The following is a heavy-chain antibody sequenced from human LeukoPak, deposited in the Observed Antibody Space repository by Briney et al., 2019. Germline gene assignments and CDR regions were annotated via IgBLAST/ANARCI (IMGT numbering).Heavy chain of an antibody. V-gene: IGHV3-30-3*01. CDR1: GFTLSTYA. CDR2: ISYDGTDT. CDR3: ARIRGGPIDY. D-gene: IGHD3-16*01. Sequence: PGRSLRLSCAASGFTLSTYAMHWARQAPGKGLEWVAVISYDGTDTYYADSVKGRFTISRDTSKNSLYLQMNSLRPEDTAVFYCARIRGGPIDYWGQGTLVTVSS. J-gene: IGHJ4*02.